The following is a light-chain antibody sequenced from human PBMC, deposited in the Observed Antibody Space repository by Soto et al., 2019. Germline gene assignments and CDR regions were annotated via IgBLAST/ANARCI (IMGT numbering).Light chain of an antibody. V-gene: IGKV1-6*01. CDR3: LQDYNYPLT. J-gene: IGKJ4*01. CDR2: AAS. Sequence: IQVAQTASSLSSYVGDRLTSSCGAGHGIRNYLGWYQQKPGKSPKLLIYAASILQGGVPSRFSGSGSGTDFTLTISSLQPEDFATYYCLQDYNYPLTFGGGTKVDIK. CDR1: HGIRNY.